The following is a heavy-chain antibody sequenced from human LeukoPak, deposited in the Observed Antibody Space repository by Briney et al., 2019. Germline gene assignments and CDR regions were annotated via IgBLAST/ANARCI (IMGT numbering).Heavy chain of an antibody. CDR1: GYSISSGYY. J-gene: IGHJ4*02. D-gene: IGHD3-10*01. V-gene: IGHV4-38-2*01. Sequence: SETLSLTCAVSGYSISSGYYWGWIRQPPGKGLEWIGSIYHSGSTYYNPSLKSRVTISVDMSKNQLSLKLSSVTAADTAVYYCARGSTMVRGILDYWGQGTLVTVSS. CDR3: ARGSTMVRGILDY. CDR2: IYHSGST.